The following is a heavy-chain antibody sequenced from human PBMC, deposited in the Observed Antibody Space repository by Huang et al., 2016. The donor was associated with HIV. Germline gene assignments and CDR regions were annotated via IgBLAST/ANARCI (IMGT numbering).Heavy chain of an antibody. CDR1: GGSFGGYY. CDR2: INHSGST. Sequence: QVQLQQWGAGLLKPSETLSLTCAVYGGSFGGYYWSWIRQAPGRGLEWIGEINHSGSTNYNSSLKGRVAMSVDTAKNQVSLKVTSVTAADTAVYFCARGGQYHFWSGHYPGYLDVWGKGTTVAVSS. CDR3: ARGGQYHFWSGHYPGYLDV. D-gene: IGHD3-3*01. J-gene: IGHJ6*03. V-gene: IGHV4-34*01.